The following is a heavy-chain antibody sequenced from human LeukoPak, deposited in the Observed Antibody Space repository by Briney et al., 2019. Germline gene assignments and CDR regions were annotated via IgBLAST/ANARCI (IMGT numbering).Heavy chain of an antibody. D-gene: IGHD2-2*01. CDR3: AKDKGIYCSSTSCYLFH. CDR1: GFTLSSYG. CDR2: IWYDGSNK. Sequence: GRSLRLSCAASGFTLSSYGMHWVRQAPGKGLEWVAVIWYDGSNKYYADSVKGRFTISRDNSKNTLYLQMNSLRAEDTAVYYCAKDKGIYCSSTSCYLFHWGQGTLVTVSS. V-gene: IGHV3-33*06. J-gene: IGHJ4*02.